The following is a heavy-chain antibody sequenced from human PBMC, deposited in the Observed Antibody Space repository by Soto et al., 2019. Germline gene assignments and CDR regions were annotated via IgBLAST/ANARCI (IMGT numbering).Heavy chain of an antibody. CDR2: ISSSSSYI. Sequence: GGSLRLSCAASGFTFSSYNMNWVRQAPGKGLEWVSSISSSSSYIYYADSVKGRFTISRDNAKNSLYLQMNGLRAEDTAMYYCARVWVGPTPGGGLGYWGQGALVTVSS. J-gene: IGHJ4*02. CDR3: ARVWVGPTPGGGLGY. V-gene: IGHV3-21*06. D-gene: IGHD1-26*01. CDR1: GFTFSSYN.